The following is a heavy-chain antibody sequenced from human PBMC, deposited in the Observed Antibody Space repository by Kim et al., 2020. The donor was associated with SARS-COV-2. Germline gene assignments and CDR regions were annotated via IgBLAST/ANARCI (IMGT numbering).Heavy chain of an antibody. CDR2: IRSKVYYYAT. CDR1: GFTFSDSP. D-gene: IGHD1-1*01. J-gene: IGHJ3*01. CDR3: TRIPGMTVAFWGAFDV. V-gene: IGHV3-73*01. Sequence: GGSLRLSCAASGFTFSDSPMHWVRQASGKGLEWVGRIRSKVYYYATSYAASVKGRFTISREDSESTAHLQMNSLKTEDTAVYYCTRIPGMTVAFWGAFDVWGQRTMVTVSS.